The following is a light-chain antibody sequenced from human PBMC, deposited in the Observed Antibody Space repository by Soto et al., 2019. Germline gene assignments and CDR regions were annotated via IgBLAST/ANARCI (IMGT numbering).Light chain of an antibody. Sequence: QSVLTQPASVSGSPGQSITISCTGTSSDIGGYNFVSWYQHYPGKAPQLMIYGVTNRPSGVSHRFSGSKSGNTASLTISGFQAEDGADYYCSSYTPTSPLAVFGPGTKVTVL. J-gene: IGLJ1*01. CDR2: GVT. CDR1: SSDIGGYNF. V-gene: IGLV2-14*03. CDR3: SSYTPTSPLAV.